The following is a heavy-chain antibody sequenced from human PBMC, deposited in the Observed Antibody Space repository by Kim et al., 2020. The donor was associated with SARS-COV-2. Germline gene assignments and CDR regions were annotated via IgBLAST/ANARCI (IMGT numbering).Heavy chain of an antibody. CDR1: GGSISSGGYY. Sequence: SETLSLTCTVSGGSISSGGYYWSWIRQHPGKGLEWIGYIYYSGSTYYNPSLKSRVTISVDTSKNQFSLKLSSVTAADTAVYYCARVHGPYFDWLFTFDPWGQGTLVTVSS. CDR3: ARVHGPYFDWLFTFDP. V-gene: IGHV4-31*03. CDR2: IYYSGST. D-gene: IGHD3-9*01. J-gene: IGHJ5*02.